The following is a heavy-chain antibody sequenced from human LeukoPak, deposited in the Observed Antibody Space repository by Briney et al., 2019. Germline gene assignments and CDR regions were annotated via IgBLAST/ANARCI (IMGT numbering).Heavy chain of an antibody. CDR3: AKESSGRYDY. D-gene: IGHD1-26*01. CDR2: INSGGSDS. CDR1: GFAFGSYW. Sequence: GGSLRLSCAASGFAFGSYWIHWVRQAPGKGLVWVSRINSGGSDSIYADSVKGRFTISRDNAQNTVYLQMNSLRAEDTAVYYCAKESSGRYDYWGQGTLVTVSS. J-gene: IGHJ4*02. V-gene: IGHV3-74*01.